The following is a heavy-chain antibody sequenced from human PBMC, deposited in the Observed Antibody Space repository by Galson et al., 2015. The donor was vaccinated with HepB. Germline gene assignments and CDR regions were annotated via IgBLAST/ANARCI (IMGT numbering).Heavy chain of an antibody. CDR1: GFTFSSYA. J-gene: IGHJ5*02. V-gene: IGHV3-30-3*01. CDR2: ISYDGSNK. Sequence: SLRLSCAASGFTFSSYAMHWVRQAPGKGLEWVAVISYDGSNKYYADSVKGRFTISRDNSKNTLYLQMNSLRAEDTAVYYCARDGPTRGWFDPWGQGTLVTVSS. CDR3: ARDGPTRGWFDP. D-gene: IGHD5-12*01.